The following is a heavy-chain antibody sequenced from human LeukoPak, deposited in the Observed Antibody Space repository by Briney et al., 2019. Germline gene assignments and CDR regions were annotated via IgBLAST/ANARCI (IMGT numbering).Heavy chain of an antibody. D-gene: IGHD2-15*01. CDR1: GFTFSSYA. Sequence: GGSLILSCAASGFTFSSYAMSWVRQAPGKGLEWVSAISGSGGSTYYADSVKGRFTISRDNSKNTLYLQMNSLRAEDTAVYYCAKDWWQYRSYFDYWGQGTLFTVSS. V-gene: IGHV3-23*01. J-gene: IGHJ4*02. CDR3: AKDWWQYRSYFDY. CDR2: ISGSGGST.